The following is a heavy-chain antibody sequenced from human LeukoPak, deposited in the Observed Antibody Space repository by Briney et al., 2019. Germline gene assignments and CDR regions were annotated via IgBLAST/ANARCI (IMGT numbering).Heavy chain of an antibody. CDR3: ARDMVPYCGGDCYPLGGLAFDI. J-gene: IGHJ3*02. CDR2: INPSGGST. Sequence: ASVKVSCKASGYTFTSYYMHWVRQAPGQGLEWMGIINPSGGSTSYAQKLQGRVTMTRDTSTSTVYMELSSLRSEDTAVYYCARDMVPYCGGDCYPLGGLAFDIWGQGTMVTVSS. D-gene: IGHD2-21*02. CDR1: GYTFTSYY. V-gene: IGHV1-46*01.